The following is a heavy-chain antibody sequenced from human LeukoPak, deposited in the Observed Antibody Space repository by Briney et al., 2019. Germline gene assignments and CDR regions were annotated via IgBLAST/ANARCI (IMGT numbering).Heavy chain of an antibody. J-gene: IGHJ4*02. CDR1: GFTFSSYA. V-gene: IGHV3-23*01. CDR3: AKAVAQYSSGWYDY. CDR2: ISGSGGST. D-gene: IGHD6-19*01. Sequence: PGRSLRLSCAASGFTFSSYAMSWVRQAPGKGLEWVSAISGSGGSTYYADSVKGRFTISRDNSKNTLYLQMNSLRAEDTAVYYCAKAVAQYSSGWYDYWGQGTLVTVSS.